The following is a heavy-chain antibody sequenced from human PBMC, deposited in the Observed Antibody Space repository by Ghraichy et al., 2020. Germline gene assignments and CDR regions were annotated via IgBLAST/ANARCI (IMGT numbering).Heavy chain of an antibody. J-gene: IGHJ4*02. CDR1: GFTFDDYA. CDR2: ISWNSGSI. V-gene: IGHV3-9*01. D-gene: IGHD4-17*01. Sequence: GGSLRLSCAASGFTFDDYAMHWVRQAPAKGLEWVSGISWNSGSIGYADSVKGRFTISRDNAKNSLYLQMNSLRAEDTALYYCAKATLGPLRYYFDYWGQGTLVTVSS. CDR3: AKATLGPLRYYFDY.